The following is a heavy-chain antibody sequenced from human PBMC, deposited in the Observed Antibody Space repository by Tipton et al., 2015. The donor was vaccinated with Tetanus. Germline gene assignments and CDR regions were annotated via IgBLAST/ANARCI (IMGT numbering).Heavy chain of an antibody. D-gene: IGHD1-26*01. CDR3: AREGSSGCFDP. CDR2: ISSSGSHM. CDR1: GFTFSDFA. Sequence: SLRLSCAASGFTFSDFAMNWVRQAPGKGLEWVSSISSSGSHMYYAESVRGRFSISRDNAKNSLYLQMNSLRADDTALYYCAREGSSGCFDPWGRGTLVTVPS. J-gene: IGHJ5*02. V-gene: IGHV3-21*06.